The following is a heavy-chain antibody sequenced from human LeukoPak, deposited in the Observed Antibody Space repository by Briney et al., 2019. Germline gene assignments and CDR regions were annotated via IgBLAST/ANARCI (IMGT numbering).Heavy chain of an antibody. Sequence: GSLRLSCVGSGFTFSSYSMSWVRQAPGKGLEWIGSIYQRATVHYNPSLKSRVTISLDTSKNHFSLNLRSMQASDTAVYYCARAFCVGECFVLHIFFDSWGQGTLVTVSS. CDR3: ARAFCVGECFVLHIFFDS. D-gene: IGHD2-21*01. CDR1: GFTFSSYS. CDR2: IYQRATV. V-gene: IGHV4-38-2*01. J-gene: IGHJ4*02.